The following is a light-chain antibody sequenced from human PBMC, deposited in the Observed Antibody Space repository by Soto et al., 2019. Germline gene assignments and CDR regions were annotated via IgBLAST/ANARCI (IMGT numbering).Light chain of an antibody. V-gene: IGLV8-61*01. J-gene: IGLJ1*01. CDR1: SGSVSSGYY. CDR3: MMYMGSGIYV. Sequence: QTVVTQEPSFSVSPGGTVTLNCGLSSGSVSSGYYPSWYQRTPGQSPRPLMYNTNTRSSGVPDRFSGSILGDKAALTITGAQADDGSEYYCMMYMGSGIYVFGTGTKLTVL. CDR2: NTN.